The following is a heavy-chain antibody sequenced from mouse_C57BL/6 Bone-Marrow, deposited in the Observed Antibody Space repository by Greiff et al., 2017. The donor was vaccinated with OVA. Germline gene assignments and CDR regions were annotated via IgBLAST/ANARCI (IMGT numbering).Heavy chain of an antibody. CDR3: ARPGSSFRGFDV. D-gene: IGHD1-1*01. CDR2: INPSTGGT. V-gene: IGHV1-42*01. J-gene: IGHJ1*03. CDR1: GYSFTGYY. Sequence: VQLQQSGPELVKPGASVKISCKASGYSFTGYYMNWVKQSPEKSLEWIGEINPSTGGTTYNQKFKAKATLTVDKSSSTAYMQLKSLTSEDSAVYYCARPGSSFRGFDVWGTGTTVTVSS.